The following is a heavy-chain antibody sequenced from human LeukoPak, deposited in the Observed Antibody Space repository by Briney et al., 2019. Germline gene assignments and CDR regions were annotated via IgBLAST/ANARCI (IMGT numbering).Heavy chain of an antibody. CDR2: INWNGVST. CDR3: AELGITMIGGV. Sequence: GGSLRLSCAASGFTFSDYYMSWVRQAPGKGLEWVSGINWNGVSTGYADSVKGRFTISRDNAKNSLYLQMNSLRAEDTAVYYCAELGITMIGGVWGKGTTVTISS. D-gene: IGHD3-10*02. CDR1: GFTFSDYY. J-gene: IGHJ6*04. V-gene: IGHV3-20*04.